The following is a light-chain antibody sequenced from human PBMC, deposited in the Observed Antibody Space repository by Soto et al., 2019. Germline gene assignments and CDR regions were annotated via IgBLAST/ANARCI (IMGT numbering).Light chain of an antibody. CDR2: WAS. Sequence: DIVMTQSPDSLAVSLGERATINCKFSQNILYSSNNKNYLAWYQQKPGQPPKLLISWASTRASGVPDRFTGSGSVTDFTLTISSLQAEDVAVYYCLQYYNLYTFGQGTKLEI. CDR1: QNILYSSNNKNY. J-gene: IGKJ2*01. V-gene: IGKV4-1*01. CDR3: LQYYNLYT.